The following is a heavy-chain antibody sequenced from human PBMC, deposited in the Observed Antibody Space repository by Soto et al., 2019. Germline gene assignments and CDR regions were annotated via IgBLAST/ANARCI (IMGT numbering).Heavy chain of an antibody. V-gene: IGHV1-69*06. CDR2: ISPIFGTA. Sequence: QVQLVQSGAEVKKPGASVKVSCKASGGTFSSYAISWVRQAPGQGLDWMGGISPIFGTANYAQKFQGRVTITDDKSTSTAYMALSIPRSEDTAVYYCVGGGSSSPTVYDYYGMDVWGQGTTVTVSS. CDR1: GGTFSSYA. CDR3: VGGGSSSPTVYDYYGMDV. D-gene: IGHD6-6*01. J-gene: IGHJ6*02.